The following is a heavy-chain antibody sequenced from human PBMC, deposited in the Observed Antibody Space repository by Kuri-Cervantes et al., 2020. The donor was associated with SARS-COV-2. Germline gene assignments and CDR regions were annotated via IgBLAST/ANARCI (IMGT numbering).Heavy chain of an antibody. J-gene: IGHJ4*02. D-gene: IGHD3-3*01. V-gene: IGHV3-49*04. CDR1: GFTFSSYA. CDR2: IRSKAYGRTT. CDR3: TRDDFWSGYFVY. Sequence: QTLSLTCAASGFTFSSYAMHWVRQAPGKGLEWVGFIRSKAYGRTTEYTASVKGRFTISRDDSKSIAYLQMSSLKTEDTAVYYCTRDDFWSGYFVYWGQGTLVTVSS.